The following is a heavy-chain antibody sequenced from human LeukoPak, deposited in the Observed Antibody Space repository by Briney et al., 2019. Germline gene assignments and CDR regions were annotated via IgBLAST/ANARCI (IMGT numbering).Heavy chain of an antibody. J-gene: IGHJ4*02. Sequence: ASVKVSCKASGYTFTGYYMHWVRQAPGQGLEWMGWINPNSGGTSFAQKFQGRVTTTRDTSISTAYMELSRLRSDDTAVYYCARVGFCSGGLCPYYFDYWGQGTLVTVSS. CDR3: ARVGFCSGGLCPYYFDY. CDR2: INPNSGGT. CDR1: GYTFTGYY. V-gene: IGHV1-2*02. D-gene: IGHD2-15*01.